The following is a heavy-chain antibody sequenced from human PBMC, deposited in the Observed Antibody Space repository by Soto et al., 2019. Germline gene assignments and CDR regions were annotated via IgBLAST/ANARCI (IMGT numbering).Heavy chain of an antibody. V-gene: IGHV3-30*18. CDR2: ISYDGSNK. CDR3: AKASRGVPTYYYYGMDV. J-gene: IGHJ6*02. CDR1: GFTFSSYG. Sequence: GGSLRLSCAASGFTFSSYGMHWVRQAPGKGLEWVAVISYDGSNKYYADSVKGRFTISRDNSKNTLYLQMNSLRAEDTAVYYCAKASRGVPTYYYYGMDVWGQGTTVTVSS.